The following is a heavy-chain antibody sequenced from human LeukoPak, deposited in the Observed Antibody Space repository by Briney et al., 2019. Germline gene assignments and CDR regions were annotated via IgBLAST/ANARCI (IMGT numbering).Heavy chain of an antibody. D-gene: IGHD3-9*01. V-gene: IGHV3-23*01. CDR3: AKEMRPYDILTGYFPT. CDR1: GFTFSSYA. Sequence: GGSLRLSCAASGFTFSSYAMSGVRQAPGKGLEWVSAISGSGGSTYYADSVKGRFTISRDNSKNTPYLQMNSLRAEDTAVYYCAKEMRPYDILTGYFPTWGQGTLVTVSS. J-gene: IGHJ5*02. CDR2: ISGSGGST.